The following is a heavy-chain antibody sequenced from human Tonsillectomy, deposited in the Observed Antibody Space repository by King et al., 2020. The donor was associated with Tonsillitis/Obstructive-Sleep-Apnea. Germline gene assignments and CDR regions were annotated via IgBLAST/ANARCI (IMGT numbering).Heavy chain of an antibody. V-gene: IGHV5-51*01. CDR1: GYRFTTYW. Sequence: QLVQSGAEVKKPGESLKISCKGSGYRFTTYWIGWVRQMPGKGLEWMGIIYPGDSDTRYSPSFQGQVTMSADKSISTAYLHWSSLKASDTAMYYFARHVGDSSGYYSALDYWGQGTLVTVSS. D-gene: IGHD3-22*01. J-gene: IGHJ4*02. CDR2: IYPGDSDT. CDR3: ARHVGDSSGYYSALDY.